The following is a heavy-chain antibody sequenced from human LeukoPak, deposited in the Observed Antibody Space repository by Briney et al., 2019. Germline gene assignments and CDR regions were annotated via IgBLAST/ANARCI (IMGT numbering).Heavy chain of an antibody. J-gene: IGHJ4*02. CDR3: AKDLGYGDYALLDY. Sequence: PGRSLRLSCAASGFTFSSYGMHWVRQAPGKGLEWVAVISYDGSNKYYADSVKGRFTISRDNSKNTLYLQMNSLRAEDTAVYYCAKDLGYGDYALLDYWGQGTLVTVSS. CDR2: ISYDGSNK. V-gene: IGHV3-30*18. CDR1: GFTFSSYG. D-gene: IGHD4-17*01.